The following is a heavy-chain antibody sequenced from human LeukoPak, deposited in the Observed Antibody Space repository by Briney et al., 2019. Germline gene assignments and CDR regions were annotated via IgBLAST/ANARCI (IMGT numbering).Heavy chain of an antibody. D-gene: IGHD1-20*01. V-gene: IGHV1-2*06. J-gene: IGHJ3*02. CDR3: ARDRARLITGTTLGI. CDR2: INPNSGGT. Sequence: ASVKFSCKASGYTFTGYYKHWVRQAPGQGLEWMGRINPNSGGTNYAQKFQGRVTMTRDTSISTAYMELSRLRSDDTAVCYCARDRARLITGTTLGIWGKGTMATVSS. CDR1: GYTFTGYY.